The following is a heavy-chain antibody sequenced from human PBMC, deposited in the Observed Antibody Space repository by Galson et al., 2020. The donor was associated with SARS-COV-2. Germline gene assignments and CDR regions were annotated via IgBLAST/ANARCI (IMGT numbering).Heavy chain of an antibody. CDR2: ISHDGSTT. D-gene: IGHD2-21*01. J-gene: IGHJ4*02. CDR1: GFTFSSYG. Sequence: GGSLRLSCVASGFTFSSYGMHWVRQTPGKGLEWVAVISHDGSTTFYVDSVEGRFTISRDNSKTTLYLHMASLTTADTAVYYCVKDRDDGYAFGGEDWGRGPLVTVPS. CDR3: VKDRDDGYAFGGED. V-gene: IGHV3-30*18.